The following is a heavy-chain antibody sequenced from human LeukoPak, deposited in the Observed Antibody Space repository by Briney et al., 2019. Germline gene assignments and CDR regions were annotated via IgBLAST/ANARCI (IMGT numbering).Heavy chain of an antibody. CDR1: GGSVSSNSAA. CDR3: ARAQYSYGYVRPFDY. J-gene: IGHJ4*02. CDR2: TYYRSRWYN. V-gene: IGHV6-1*01. D-gene: IGHD5-18*01. Sequence: SQTLSLTCAISGGSVSSNSAAWNWIRQSPSRGLEWLGRTYYRSRWYNDYAVSVKSRITINPDTSKNQFSLQLNSVTPEDTAVYYCARAQYSYGYVRPFDYWGQGTLVTVSS.